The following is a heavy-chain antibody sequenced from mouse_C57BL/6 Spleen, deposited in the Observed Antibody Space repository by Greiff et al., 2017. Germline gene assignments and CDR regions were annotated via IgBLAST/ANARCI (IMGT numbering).Heavy chain of an antibody. J-gene: IGHJ2*01. CDR3: ERESGGNFHFDY. V-gene: IGHV5-4*01. CDR1: GFTFSSYA. CDR2: ISDGGSYT. D-gene: IGHD1-1*02. Sequence: DVMLVESGGGLVKPGGSLKLSCAASGFTFSSYAMSWVRQTPEKRLEWVATISDGGSYTYYPDNVKGRFTISRDNAKNNLYLQMRHLKSEDTAMYYWERESGGNFHFDYWGQGTTLTVSA.